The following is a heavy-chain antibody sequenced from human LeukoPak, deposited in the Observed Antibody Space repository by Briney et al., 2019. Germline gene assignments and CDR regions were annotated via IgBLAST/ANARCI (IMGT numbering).Heavy chain of an antibody. CDR3: ARGVDPYAFDI. CDR1: GFTFSTYG. J-gene: IGHJ3*02. Sequence: GGSLRLSCAGSGFTFSTYGMTWVRQAPGKGLEWVSAIGGSGGNINYADSVKGRFTISRDNSKNTLFLQMNSLRAEDTAVYYCARGVDPYAFDIWGQGTMVTVSS. V-gene: IGHV3-23*01. CDR2: IGGSGGNI.